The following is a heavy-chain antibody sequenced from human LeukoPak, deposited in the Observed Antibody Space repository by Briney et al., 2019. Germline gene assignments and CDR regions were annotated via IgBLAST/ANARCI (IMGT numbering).Heavy chain of an antibody. Sequence: ASVKVSCKASGYTFTSYYMHWVRQAPGQGLEWMGIINPSGGSTSYAQKFQGRVTMTRDMSTSTVHMELSSLRSEDTAVYYCARDSPDAEYSSSYWFDPWGQGTLVTVSS. J-gene: IGHJ5*02. CDR2: INPSGGST. CDR3: ARDSPDAEYSSSYWFDP. D-gene: IGHD6-6*01. CDR1: GYTFTSYY. V-gene: IGHV1-46*01.